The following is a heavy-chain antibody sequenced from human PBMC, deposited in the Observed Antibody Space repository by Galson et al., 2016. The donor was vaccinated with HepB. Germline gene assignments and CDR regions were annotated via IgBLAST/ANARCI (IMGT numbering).Heavy chain of an antibody. J-gene: IGHJ4*02. CDR1: GLTFSSYA. CDR3: AKDSYSRSARGEY. CDR2: ISGRGDNT. Sequence: SLRLSCAASGLTFSSYAMSWVRQAPGKGLEWVSSISGRGDNTYYADSVKGRFTISRDNSKNTLYLQMNNLRVEDTAVYYCAKDSYSRSARGEYWGQGTLVTVSS. D-gene: IGHD3-16*01. V-gene: IGHV3-23*01.